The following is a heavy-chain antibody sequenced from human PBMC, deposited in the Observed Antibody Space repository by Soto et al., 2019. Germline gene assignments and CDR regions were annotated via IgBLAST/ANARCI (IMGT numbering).Heavy chain of an antibody. CDR2: INPSGGST. J-gene: IGHJ5*02. V-gene: IGHV1-46*01. Sequence: ASVNVSCKASGYTFTSDYMHWVRQAPGQGLEWMGIINPSGGSTSYAQKFQGRVTMTRDTSTSTVYMELSSLRSEDTAVYYCATTHSPGYTPRHTRPDPPAQGTPVTDSA. D-gene: IGHD5-12*01. CDR1: GYTFTSDY. CDR3: ATTHSPGYTPRHTRPDP.